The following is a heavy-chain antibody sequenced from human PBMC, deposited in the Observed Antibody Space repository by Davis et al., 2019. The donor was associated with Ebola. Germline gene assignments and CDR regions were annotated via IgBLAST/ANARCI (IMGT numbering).Heavy chain of an antibody. Sequence: GESLKISCAASGFSFSGSAIHWVRQASGKGLEWVGRIRSRPNNFATGYAAPVKGRFTISRDESQNTAYLQMDSQKTEDTAVYYCARRYYDHSGGWFDSWGQGALVTVSS. CDR1: GFSFSGSA. D-gene: IGHD3-22*01. CDR3: ARRYYDHSGGWFDS. J-gene: IGHJ5*01. CDR2: IRSRPNNFAT. V-gene: IGHV3-73*01.